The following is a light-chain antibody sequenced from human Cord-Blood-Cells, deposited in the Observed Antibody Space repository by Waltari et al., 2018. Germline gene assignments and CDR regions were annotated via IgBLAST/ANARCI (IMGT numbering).Light chain of an antibody. Sequence: EIVLTQSPATLSLSPGERATLPCRASQSVSSYLAWYQQKPGQAPRLLIYDASNRATGIPARFSGSGSGTDFTLTISSLEPEDFATYYCLQHNSYPYTFGQGTKLEIK. J-gene: IGKJ2*01. CDR3: LQHNSYPYT. CDR1: QSVSSY. V-gene: IGKV3-11*01. CDR2: DAS.